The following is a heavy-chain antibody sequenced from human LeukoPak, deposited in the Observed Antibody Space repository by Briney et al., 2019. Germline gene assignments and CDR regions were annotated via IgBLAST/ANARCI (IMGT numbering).Heavy chain of an antibody. CDR2: IYPGDSDT. V-gene: IGHV5-51*01. CDR1: GSRFSSYW. CDR3: ARLLAAAGALRH. D-gene: IGHD6-13*01. J-gene: IGHJ1*01. Sequence: PGESLKISCKGSGSRFSSYWIGWVRQMPGKGLEWMGIIYPGDSDTRYSPSFQGQVTISADKSISTAYLQWSSLKASDTAIYYCARLLAAAGALRHWGQGTLVTVSS.